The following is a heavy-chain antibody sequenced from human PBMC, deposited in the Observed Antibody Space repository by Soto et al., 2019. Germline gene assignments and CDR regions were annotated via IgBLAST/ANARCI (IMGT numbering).Heavy chain of an antibody. CDR1: GGSVSSNSYS. CDR3: ARGVTLVRGVIHTPYFDY. J-gene: IGHJ4*02. V-gene: IGHV4-31*03. D-gene: IGHD3-10*01. Sequence: SETLSLTCTVSGGSVSSNSYSWGWVRQSPGKGLEWIGYIYYSGSTYYNPSLKSRVTISVDTSKNQFSLKLSSVTAADTAVYYCARGVTLVRGVIHTPYFDYWGQGALVTVSS. CDR2: IYYSGST.